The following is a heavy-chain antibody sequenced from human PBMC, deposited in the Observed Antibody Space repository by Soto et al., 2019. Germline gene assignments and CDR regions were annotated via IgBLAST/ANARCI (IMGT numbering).Heavy chain of an antibody. CDR2: IIPIFGTA. V-gene: IGHV1-69*01. CDR3: ARALPIIYDSSGYYGGWFDP. Sequence: QVQLVQSGAEVKKPGSSVKVSCKASGGTFSSYAISWVRQAPGQGLEWMGGIIPIFGTANYAQKFQGRVTITADESTSTAYTELSSLRSEDTAVYYCARALPIIYDSSGYYGGWFDPWGQGTLVTVSS. D-gene: IGHD3-22*01. CDR1: GGTFSSYA. J-gene: IGHJ5*02.